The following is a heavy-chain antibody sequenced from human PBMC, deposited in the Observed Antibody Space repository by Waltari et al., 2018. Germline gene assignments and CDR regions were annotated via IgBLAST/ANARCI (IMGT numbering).Heavy chain of an antibody. CDR2: INAGSGNT. CDR3: ARGYCVGGKCYPDY. Sequence: QVQLVQSGAEVQKPGASVKVSCKASGYTFTGYVMHWVRQAPGQRLEWMGWINAGSGNTKFSEKFQGRVTSTRDTSASTAYMELSSLRSEDTAVYYCARGYCVGGKCYPDYWGQGTLVTVSS. J-gene: IGHJ4*02. CDR1: GYTFTGYV. D-gene: IGHD2-15*01. V-gene: IGHV1-3*01.